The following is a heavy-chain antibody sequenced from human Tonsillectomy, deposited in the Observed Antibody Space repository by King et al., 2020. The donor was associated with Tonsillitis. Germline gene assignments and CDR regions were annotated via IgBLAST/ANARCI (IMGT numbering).Heavy chain of an antibody. CDR2: IYPGDSDT. J-gene: IGHJ3*01. CDR3: ARHVLMIASRGYESFDAFEV. D-gene: IGHD3-22*01. CDR1: NFPNYW. V-gene: IGHV5-51*01. Sequence: QLVQSGAEVKKPGESLKISCNNFPNYWIGWVRQMPGKGLEWMGIIYPGDSDTRYNPSFEGQVNISADKSISTAYLQRSSLKASDTAMYYCARHVLMIASRGYESFDAFEVWGQGTMVTVSS.